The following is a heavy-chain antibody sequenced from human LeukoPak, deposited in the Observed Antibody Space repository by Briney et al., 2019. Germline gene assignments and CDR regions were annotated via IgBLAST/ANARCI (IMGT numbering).Heavy chain of an antibody. Sequence: SETLSLTCTVSGDSMSTYYWSRIRQPPGEGLEWIGFISYNRSTNHNPSLKSRVTISLDTPQNQFSLRLSSVTAADTAVYYCAREVGCSGGTCSPFDYWGQGILVTVSS. V-gene: IGHV4-59*01. CDR3: AREVGCSGGTCSPFDY. CDR1: GDSMSTYY. J-gene: IGHJ4*02. CDR2: ISYNRST. D-gene: IGHD2-15*01.